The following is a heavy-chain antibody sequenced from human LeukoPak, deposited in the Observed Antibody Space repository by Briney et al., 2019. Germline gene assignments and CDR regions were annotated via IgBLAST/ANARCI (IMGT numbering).Heavy chain of an antibody. CDR2: IKQDGSEK. D-gene: IGHD3-22*01. CDR3: ARVSYDSSGYHTDAFDI. CDR1: GFTFSNAW. V-gene: IGHV3-7*01. J-gene: IGHJ3*02. Sequence: TGGSLRLSCAASGFTFSNAWMSWVRQAPGKGLEWVANIKQDGSEKYYVDSVKGRFTISRDNAKNSLYLQMNSLRAEDTAVYYCARVSYDSSGYHTDAFDIWGQGTMVTVSS.